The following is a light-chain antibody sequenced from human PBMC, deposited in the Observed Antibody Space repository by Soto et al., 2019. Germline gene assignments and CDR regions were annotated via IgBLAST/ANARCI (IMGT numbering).Light chain of an antibody. Sequence: IVMTQTPLSSPVTLGQPASISCRSSQSLVHSDGYTYLSWYQLKPGQPPRLLIYRVSNRFSGVPDRLSGSGEGTDFTLRISRVESEDVWVYFCMQATQFPPYTFGQGTKLEI. CDR2: RVS. CDR1: QSLVHSDGYTY. J-gene: IGKJ2*01. V-gene: IGKV2-24*01. CDR3: MQATQFPPYT.